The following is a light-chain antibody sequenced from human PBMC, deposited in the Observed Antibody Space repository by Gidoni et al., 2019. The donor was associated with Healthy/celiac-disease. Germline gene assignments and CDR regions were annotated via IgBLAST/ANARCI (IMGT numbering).Light chain of an antibody. CDR2: AAS. Sequence: DIQMTQSPSSLSASVGDRVTITCRASQSISSYLNWYQQKPGKAPKLLIYAASILQSGVPSRFSGSGSGTDFTLTISSLQPEDFATYYCQQSYSNSWTFXXXTKV. CDR1: QSISSY. CDR3: QQSYSNSWT. V-gene: IGKV1-39*01. J-gene: IGKJ1*01.